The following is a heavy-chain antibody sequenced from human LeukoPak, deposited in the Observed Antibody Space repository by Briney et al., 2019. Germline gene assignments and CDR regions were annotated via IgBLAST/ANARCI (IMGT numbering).Heavy chain of an antibody. J-gene: IGHJ3*02. V-gene: IGHV4-4*07. CDR2: IYTSGST. Sequence: SETLSLTCTVSGGSISSYYWSWIRQPAGKGLEWIGRIYTSGSTNYNPSLKSRVTMSVDTSKNQFSLKLSSVTAADTAVYYCARDRYVIVRGVRGAFDIWGQGTMVTVSS. CDR1: GGSISSYY. CDR3: ARDRYVIVRGVRGAFDI. D-gene: IGHD3-10*01.